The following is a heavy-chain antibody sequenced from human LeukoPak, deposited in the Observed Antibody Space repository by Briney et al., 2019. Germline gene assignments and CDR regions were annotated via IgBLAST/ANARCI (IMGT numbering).Heavy chain of an antibody. CDR3: ARHSSSWKNCFDP. CDR1: GGSIDSNS. J-gene: IGHJ5*02. CDR2: IYYSGTT. Sequence: PSETLSLTCTASGGSIDSNSWTWIRQPPGKGLEWIGYIYYSGTTNYNPSLKSRVTMSVDMSKNQFSLKLSSVTAADTAVYYCARHSSSWKNCFDPWGQGTLVTVSS. D-gene: IGHD6-13*01. V-gene: IGHV4-59*01.